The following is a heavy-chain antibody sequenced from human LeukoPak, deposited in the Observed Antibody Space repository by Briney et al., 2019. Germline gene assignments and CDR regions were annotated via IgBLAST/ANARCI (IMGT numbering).Heavy chain of an antibody. J-gene: IGHJ3*02. CDR1: GYAFTSYY. D-gene: IGHD3-10*01. Sequence: GASVKVSCKASGYAFTSYYMHWVRQAPGQGLEWMGIINPSGGSTSYAQKFQGRVTMTRDTSISTAYMELSRLRSDDTAVYYCARVRVTMVRGDNDAFDIWGQGTMVTVSS. CDR3: ARVRVTMVRGDNDAFDI. V-gene: IGHV1-46*01. CDR2: INPSGGST.